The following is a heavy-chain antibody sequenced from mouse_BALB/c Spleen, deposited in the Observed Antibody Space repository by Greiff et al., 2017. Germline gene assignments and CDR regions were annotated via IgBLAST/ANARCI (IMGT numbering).Heavy chain of an antibody. CDR1: GYSITSDYA. J-gene: IGHJ4*01. CDR3: AAFYYDYDGTVGAMDY. V-gene: IGHV3-2*02. D-gene: IGHD2-4*01. Sequence: EVQLQESGPGLVKPSQSLSLTCTVTGYSITSDYAWNWIRQFPGNKLEWMGYISYSGSTSYNPSLKSRISITRDTSKNQFFLQLNSVTTEDTATYYCAAFYYDYDGTVGAMDYWGQGTSVTVSS. CDR2: ISYSGST.